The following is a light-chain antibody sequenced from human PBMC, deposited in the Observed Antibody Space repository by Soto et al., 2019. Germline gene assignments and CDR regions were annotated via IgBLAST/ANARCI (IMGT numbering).Light chain of an antibody. CDR2: EVS. CDR3: SLYASENAYV. Sequence: SGLTQPPSVSGSPGQSVTISCTGTSTDFVSYNRVSWYQQPPGTAPKLMIYEVSKRPSGVPDRFSGSKFGNTASLTISGLQAADEADYYCSLYASENAYVFGTGTKV. V-gene: IGLV2-18*01. J-gene: IGLJ1*01. CDR1: STDFVSYNR.